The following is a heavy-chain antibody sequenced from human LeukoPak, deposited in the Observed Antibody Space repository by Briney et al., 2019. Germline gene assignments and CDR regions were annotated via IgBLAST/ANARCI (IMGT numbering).Heavy chain of an antibody. Sequence: PSETLSLTCTVSGGSISSYYWSWIRQPPGKGLEWIGYIYTSGSTNYNPSLKSRVTISVDTSKNQFSLKLSSVTAADTAVYYCARYEGAARQWWFDPWGQGTLVTVSS. V-gene: IGHV4-4*09. CDR2: IYTSGST. CDR3: ARYEGAARQWWFDP. J-gene: IGHJ5*02. CDR1: GGSISSYY. D-gene: IGHD6-6*01.